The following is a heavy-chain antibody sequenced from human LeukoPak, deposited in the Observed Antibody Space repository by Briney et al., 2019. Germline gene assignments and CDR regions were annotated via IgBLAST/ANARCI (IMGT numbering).Heavy chain of an antibody. CDR1: GFTFSSYA. CDR2: ISGSGGST. J-gene: IGHJ4*02. V-gene: IGHV3-23*01. D-gene: IGHD6-13*01. Sequence: GGSLRLSCAASGFTFSSYAMRWVRQAPGKGLEWVSAISGSGGSTYYADSVKGRFTISRDNSKNTMYLQMNSLRAEDTAVFYCAKDAGGPGDYWGQGTLVTVSS. CDR3: AKDAGGPGDY.